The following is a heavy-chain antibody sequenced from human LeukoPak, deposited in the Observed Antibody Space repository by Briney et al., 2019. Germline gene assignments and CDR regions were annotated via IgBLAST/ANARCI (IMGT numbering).Heavy chain of an antibody. Sequence: GGSLRLSCTVSGFTVSSNSMSWVRQAPGKGLEWVSFIYSDNTHYSDSVKGRFTISRDNSKNTLYLQMNSLRAEDTAVYYCARVSRLGELTDYWGQGTLVTVSS. CDR2: IYSDNT. CDR1: GFTVSSNS. CDR3: ARVSRLGELTDY. V-gene: IGHV3-53*01. J-gene: IGHJ4*02. D-gene: IGHD3-16*01.